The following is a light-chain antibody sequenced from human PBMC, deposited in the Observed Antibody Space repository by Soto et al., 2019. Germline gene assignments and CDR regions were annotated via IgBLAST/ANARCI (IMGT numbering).Light chain of an antibody. V-gene: IGLV3-1*01. CDR2: QDS. J-gene: IGLJ1*01. Sequence: SYELTQPPSVSVSPGQTASITCSGDKFGDKYACWYQQKQGQSPVLVIYQDSKRPSGIPERFSGSNSGNTATLTISGTQAMDEADYYCQAWDSSTAAFGTGTKVTVL. CDR3: QAWDSSTAA. CDR1: KFGDKY.